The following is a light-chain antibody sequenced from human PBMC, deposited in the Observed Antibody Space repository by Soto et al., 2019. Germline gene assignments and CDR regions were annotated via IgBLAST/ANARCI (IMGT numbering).Light chain of an antibody. Sequence: EIVLTQSPATLSVSRGERVTLFCRASQSIYEKLSWYQQKPGQTPRLVIYDTSTRATGIPDRFSGSGSGTDFTLTISRLEPEDFAVYYCQQYGSSPWTFGQGTKVDIK. V-gene: IGKV3-20*01. CDR3: QQYGSSPWT. CDR1: QSIYEK. J-gene: IGKJ1*01. CDR2: DTS.